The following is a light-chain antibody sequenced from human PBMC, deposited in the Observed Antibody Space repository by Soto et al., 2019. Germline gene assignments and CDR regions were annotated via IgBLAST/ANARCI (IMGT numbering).Light chain of an antibody. V-gene: IGLV2-8*01. CDR2: EVS. CDR1: SSDVGGYNY. Sequence: LTQPPSASGSPGQSVTISCTGTSSDVGGYNYVSWYQQHPGKAPKFVIYEVSKRPSGVPDRFSGSKSGNTASLTVSGLQAEDEADYYCTSYVGGNNHYVFGTG. J-gene: IGLJ1*01. CDR3: TSYVGGNNHYV.